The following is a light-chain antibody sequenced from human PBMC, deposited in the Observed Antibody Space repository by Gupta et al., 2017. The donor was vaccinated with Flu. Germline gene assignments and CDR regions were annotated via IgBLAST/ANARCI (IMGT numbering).Light chain of an antibody. Sequence: VTLGQPASISCRSSQSLLYSDGNTYLHWFQQRPGQSPRRLIHLVSFRDSGVPDRFSGSGSGTDFTLKISRVEAEDVGVYYCMQGAHWPWAFGQGTKVEIK. V-gene: IGKV2-30*01. CDR1: QSLLYSDGNTY. J-gene: IGKJ1*01. CDR3: MQGAHWPWA. CDR2: LVS.